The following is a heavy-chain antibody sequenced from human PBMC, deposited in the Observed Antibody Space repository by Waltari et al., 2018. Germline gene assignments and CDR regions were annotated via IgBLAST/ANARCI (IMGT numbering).Heavy chain of an antibody. J-gene: IGHJ5*02. Sequence: QVQLVQSGAEVKKPGASVKVSCKVSGYTLTELSMHWVRQAPGKGLEGMGGFDPEDGETIYAQKFQGRVTMTEDTSTDTAYMELSSLRSEDTAVYYCATSGIRILMVSGSYRGWWWFDPWGQGTLVTVSS. CDR1: GYTLTELS. V-gene: IGHV1-24*01. CDR2: FDPEDGET. CDR3: ATSGIRILMVSGSYRGWWWFDP. D-gene: IGHD3-16*02.